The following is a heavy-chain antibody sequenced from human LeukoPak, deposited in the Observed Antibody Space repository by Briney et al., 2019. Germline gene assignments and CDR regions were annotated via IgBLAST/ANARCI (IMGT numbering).Heavy chain of an antibody. CDR1: GGSFSGYY. J-gene: IGHJ4*02. Sequence: PSETLSLTCGVYGGSFSGYYWSWIQQPPGKGLEWIGEINHSGSTNYNPSLKSRVTISVDTSKNQFSLKLSSVTAADTAVYYCARGVGPTTAQSTFDYWGQGTLVTVSS. V-gene: IGHV4-34*01. CDR3: ARGVGPTTAQSTFDY. CDR2: INHSGST. D-gene: IGHD1-26*01.